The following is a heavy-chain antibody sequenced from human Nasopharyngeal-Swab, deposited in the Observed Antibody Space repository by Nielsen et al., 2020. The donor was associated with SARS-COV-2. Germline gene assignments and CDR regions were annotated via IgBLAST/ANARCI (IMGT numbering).Heavy chain of an antibody. CDR1: GFTFSDYY. J-gene: IGHJ3*02. D-gene: IGHD2-21*02. CDR2: ISSSGSTI. V-gene: IGHV3-11*04. Sequence: GGSLRLSCAASGFTFSDYYMSWIRQAPGKGLEWVSYISSSGSTIYYADSVKGRFTISRDNAKNSLYLQMNSLRAEDTAVYYCASDLAYCGGDCYWNAFDIWGQGTMVTVSS. CDR3: ASDLAYCGGDCYWNAFDI.